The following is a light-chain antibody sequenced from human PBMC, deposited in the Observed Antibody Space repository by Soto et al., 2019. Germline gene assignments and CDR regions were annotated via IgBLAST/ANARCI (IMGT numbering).Light chain of an antibody. CDR2: LNSDGSH. Sequence: QSVLTQSPSASASLGASVKLTCTLSSGHSSYAIAWHQQQPEKGPRYLMNLNSDGSHFKGDGIPDRFSGSSSGAERYLIISSLRSEDEADYYCQTWGTGIVVFGGGTKLTVL. CDR3: QTWGTGIVV. CDR1: SGHSSYA. V-gene: IGLV4-69*01. J-gene: IGLJ2*01.